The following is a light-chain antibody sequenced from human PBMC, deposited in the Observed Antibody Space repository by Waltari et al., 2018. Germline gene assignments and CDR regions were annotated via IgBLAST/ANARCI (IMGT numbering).Light chain of an antibody. V-gene: IGKV3-20*01. CDR1: QSVSRL. Sequence: ELVLTQSPGTLSLSPGERGTLSCSASQSVSRLLAWYQQIHGQPPRLLIYGASTRATGIPDRFSGSGSGTDFSLTISRLEPEDFAVYYCQKYDRLPATFGQGTKVEIK. CDR3: QKYDRLPAT. J-gene: IGKJ1*01. CDR2: GAS.